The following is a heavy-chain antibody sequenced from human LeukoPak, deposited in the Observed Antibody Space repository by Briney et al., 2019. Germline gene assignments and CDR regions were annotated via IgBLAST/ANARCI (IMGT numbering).Heavy chain of an antibody. Sequence: SETLSLTCTVSGGSISGDYYWSWIRQPPGKGLEWIGYIYYSGSTYYNPSLKSRVTISVDTSKNQFSLKLSSVTAADTAVYYCARQSNWVIDYWGQGTLVTVSS. J-gene: IGHJ4*02. D-gene: IGHD1-1*01. CDR2: IYYSGST. V-gene: IGHV4-30-4*01. CDR1: GGSISGDYY. CDR3: ARQSNWVIDY.